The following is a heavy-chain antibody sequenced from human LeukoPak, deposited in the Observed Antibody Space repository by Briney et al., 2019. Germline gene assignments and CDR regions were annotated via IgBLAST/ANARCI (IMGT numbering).Heavy chain of an antibody. Sequence: GGSLRLSCAASGFTFSSYGMHWVRQAPGKGLEWVAVIWYDGSNKYYADSVKGRFTISRDNSKNTLYLQMNSLRAKDTAVYYCARAIAVVGDFYYYGMDLWGQGTTVTVSS. D-gene: IGHD6-13*01. CDR2: IWYDGSNK. CDR3: ARAIAVVGDFYYYGMDL. V-gene: IGHV3-33*01. CDR1: GFTFSSYG. J-gene: IGHJ6*02.